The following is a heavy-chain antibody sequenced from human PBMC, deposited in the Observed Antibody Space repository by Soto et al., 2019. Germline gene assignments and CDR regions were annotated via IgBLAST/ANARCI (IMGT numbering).Heavy chain of an antibody. CDR2: IKHDGGAR. CDR1: EFTFSSYY. J-gene: IGHJ4*02. D-gene: IGHD5-18*01. CDR3: ARDRAPHSDSHCCNL. Sequence: LRLSCAASEFTFSSYYMSWVRQAPGKGLEWVANIKHDGGARDYLDSVKGRFTISRDNAKNSLYLQMNDLRADDTAVYFCARDRAPHSDSHCCNLWGQGTLVTVSS. V-gene: IGHV3-7*05.